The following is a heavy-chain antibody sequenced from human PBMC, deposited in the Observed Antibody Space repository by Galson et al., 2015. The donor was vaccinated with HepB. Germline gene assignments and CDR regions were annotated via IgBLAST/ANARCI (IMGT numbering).Heavy chain of an antibody. V-gene: IGHV5-51*01. J-gene: IGHJ5*02. CDR3: ARLGDYDFWSGYYYNWFDP. CDR1: GYSSTSYW. CDR2: IYPGDSDT. Sequence: QSGAEVKKPGESLKISCKGSGYSSTSYWIGWVRQMPGKGLEWMGIIYPGDSDTRYSPSFQGQVTTSADKSISTAYLQWSSLKASDTAMYYCARLGDYDFWSGYYYNWFDPWGQGTLVTVSS. D-gene: IGHD3-3*01.